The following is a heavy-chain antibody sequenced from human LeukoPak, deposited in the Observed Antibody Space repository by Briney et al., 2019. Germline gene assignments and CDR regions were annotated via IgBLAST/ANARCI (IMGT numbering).Heavy chain of an antibody. CDR1: GVTFSGYS. J-gene: IGHJ5*02. Sequence: SSETLSLTCAAYGVTFSGYSWNWIRQPPGKGLEWIGQINHSGSTNYNPSLKSRVTISVDTSKNQCSLRLSSVTAADTAVYYCARDEVFVLAAGPVMGFDPWGQGTLVTVSS. D-gene: IGHD6-13*01. CDR3: ARDEVFVLAAGPVMGFDP. V-gene: IGHV4-34*01. CDR2: INHSGST.